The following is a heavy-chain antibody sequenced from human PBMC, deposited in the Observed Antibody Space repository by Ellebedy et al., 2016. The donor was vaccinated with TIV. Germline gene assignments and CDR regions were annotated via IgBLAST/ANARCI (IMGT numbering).Heavy chain of an antibody. J-gene: IGHJ4*02. CDR2: LSYDGGNE. V-gene: IGHV3-30*04. CDR1: GFIFSTYV. CDR3: ARRLSPDFFDY. Sequence: GESLKISCTASGFIFSTYVMHWVRQAPGKGLEWLALLSYDGGNEEYAASVKGRFTISRDNPKNTLFLQMNSLRIEDTAIYYCARRLSPDFFDYWGQGVPVIVSS.